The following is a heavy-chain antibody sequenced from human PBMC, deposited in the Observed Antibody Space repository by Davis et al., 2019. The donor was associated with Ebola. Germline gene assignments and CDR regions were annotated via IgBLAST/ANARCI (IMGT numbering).Heavy chain of an antibody. Sequence: GESLKISCRVSGYSFTSYWIIWVRQVPGNGLEWLGRIDPSDSYTNYNPSFQGHVTISADKSITTAYLQWSSLKASDTAMYYCARLGYCSGSKCYATWFDPWGQGTLVTVSS. CDR3: ARLGYCSGSKCYATWFDP. D-gene: IGHD2-2*03. CDR1: GYSFTSYW. V-gene: IGHV5-10-1*01. CDR2: IDPSDSYT. J-gene: IGHJ5*02.